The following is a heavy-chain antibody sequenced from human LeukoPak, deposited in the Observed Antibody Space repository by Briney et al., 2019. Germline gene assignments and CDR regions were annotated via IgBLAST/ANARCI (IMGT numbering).Heavy chain of an antibody. CDR2: IWYGGSNK. J-gene: IGHJ4*02. CDR3: GRELDGSVDY. Sequence: GGSLRLSCAASGFTFSSYGMHWVRQAPGKGLEWVAVIWYGGSNKYYADSVKGRFTISRDNSKNTLYLQMNSLRAEDTAVYYCGRELDGSVDYWGQGTLVTVSS. V-gene: IGHV3-33*08. CDR1: GFTFSSYG. D-gene: IGHD3-10*01.